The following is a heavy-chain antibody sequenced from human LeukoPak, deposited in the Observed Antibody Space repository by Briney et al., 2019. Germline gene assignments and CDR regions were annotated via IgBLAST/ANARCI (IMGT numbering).Heavy chain of an antibody. J-gene: IGHJ4*02. CDR1: GFTFSTYS. CDR2: ISIGSTYI. CDR3: ARTRDDSGCFDL. V-gene: IGHV3-21*01. Sequence: PRGSLRLSCSASGFTFSTYSMNWVRQAPGKGLEWVSSISIGSTYILYGDSVKGRFTISGDDAGNSLCLQMNGLRAEDTAVYYCARTRDDSGCFDLWGQGTLVTVSS. D-gene: IGHD6-19*01.